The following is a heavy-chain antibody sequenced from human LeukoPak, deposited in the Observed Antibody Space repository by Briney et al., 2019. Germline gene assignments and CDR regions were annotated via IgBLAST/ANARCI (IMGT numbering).Heavy chain of an antibody. CDR1: GFTFSSYW. CDR3: ARRGGSSSRRSPVDY. D-gene: IGHD6-6*01. CDR2: IKEDGSRK. V-gene: IGHV3-7*01. J-gene: IGHJ4*02. Sequence: GGSLRLSCAASGFTFSSYWMTWVRQAPGKGPEWVANIKEDGSRKYYVDSVRGRFTISRDNAKNSLFLQMNSLRAEDTAVYYCARRGGSSSRRSPVDYWGQGTLVTVSS.